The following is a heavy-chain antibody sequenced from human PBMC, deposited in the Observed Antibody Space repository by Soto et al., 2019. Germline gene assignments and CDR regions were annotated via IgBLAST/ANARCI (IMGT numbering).Heavy chain of an antibody. CDR3: ARLEGLATISYYFDY. V-gene: IGHV4-39*01. CDR1: GDSINSDNYY. Sequence: QLQLQESGPGLVKPSETLSLTCSVSGDSINSDNYYWGWIRQPPGKGLEWFGSIYYRGNTYYNPSLKTRVTISLDKSKSQYSLKLNSVTAAHSAVYFCARLEGLATISYYFDYCCQGTLDTVSS. D-gene: IGHD3-9*01. CDR2: IYYRGNT. J-gene: IGHJ4*02.